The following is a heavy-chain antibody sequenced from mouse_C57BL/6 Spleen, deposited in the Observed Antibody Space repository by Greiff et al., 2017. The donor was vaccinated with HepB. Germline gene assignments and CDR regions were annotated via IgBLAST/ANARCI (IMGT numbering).Heavy chain of an antibody. CDR1: GYAFTNYL. J-gene: IGHJ4*01. CDR2: INPGSGGT. Sequence: QVQLQQSGAELVRPGTSVKVSCKASGYAFTNYLIEWVKQRPGQGLEWIGVINPGSGGTNYNEKFKGKATLTADKSSSTAYMQLSSLTSEDSAVYFCARSGIYDVYYGAMDYWGQGPSVTVSS. D-gene: IGHD2-3*01. CDR3: ARSGIYDVYYGAMDY. V-gene: IGHV1-54*01.